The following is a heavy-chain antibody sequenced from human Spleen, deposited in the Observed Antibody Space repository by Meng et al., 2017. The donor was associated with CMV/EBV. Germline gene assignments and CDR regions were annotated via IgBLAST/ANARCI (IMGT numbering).Heavy chain of an antibody. V-gene: IGHV3-11*04. D-gene: IGHD6-25*01. CDR2: ISSGGNAI. J-gene: IGHJ4*02. CDR1: GFTFSDYY. Sequence: GGSLRLSCAASGFTFSDYYMNWIRQAPGKGLEWVSYISSGGNAIYYADSVKGRFTISRDNAKNTVHLQLKSLRVEDTAVYYCASPSSRRAAHTHIDYWGQGTLVTVSS. CDR3: ASPSSRRAAHTHIDY.